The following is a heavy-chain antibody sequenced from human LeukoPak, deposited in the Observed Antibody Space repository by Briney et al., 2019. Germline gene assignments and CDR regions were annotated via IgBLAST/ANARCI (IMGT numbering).Heavy chain of an antibody. Sequence: GGSLRLSCAAPGFTFSSYWMSWVRQAPGKGLEWVANIKQDGSEKYYVDSVKGRFTISRDNSKNSLFLHMDSLRVEDSAVYYCARGRGQKHTSHWGQGTLVTVSS. CDR1: GFTFSSYW. J-gene: IGHJ4*02. D-gene: IGHD3-10*01. CDR2: IKQDGSEK. CDR3: ARGRGQKHTSH. V-gene: IGHV3-7*03.